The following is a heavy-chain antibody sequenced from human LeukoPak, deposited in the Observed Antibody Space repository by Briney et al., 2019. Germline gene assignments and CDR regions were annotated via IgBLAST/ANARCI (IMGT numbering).Heavy chain of an antibody. D-gene: IGHD2-8*01. CDR3: ARGYCNNGVCFCLDY. CDR1: GFTFSSYW. CDR2: LSNDGSSA. V-gene: IGHV3-74*01. Sequence: GGSLRLSCAASGFTFSSYWVHWVRQVPGKGLVWVSRLSNDGSSADYADSVEGRFTVSRDSATSTLYLHMSSLRAEDTAVYYCARGYCNNGVCFCLDYWGQGTLVTVSS. J-gene: IGHJ4*02.